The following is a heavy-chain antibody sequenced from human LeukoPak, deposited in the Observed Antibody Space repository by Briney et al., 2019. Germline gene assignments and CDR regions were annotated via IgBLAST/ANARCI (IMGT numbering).Heavy chain of an antibody. CDR1: GYTFTGYY. CDR3: TRGEVAATPDY. Sequence: ASVKVSCKASGYTFTGYYMHWVRQAPGQGLEWMGRINPNSGGTNYAQKFQGRVTMTRDTSISAAYMELSRLRSDDTAVYYCTRGEVAATPDYWGQGTLVTVSS. CDR2: INPNSGGT. J-gene: IGHJ4*02. D-gene: IGHD2-15*01. V-gene: IGHV1-2*06.